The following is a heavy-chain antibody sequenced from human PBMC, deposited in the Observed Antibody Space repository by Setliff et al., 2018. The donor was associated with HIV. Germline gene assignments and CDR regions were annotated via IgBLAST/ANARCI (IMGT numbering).Heavy chain of an antibody. CDR2: IIPILGVA. Sequence: ASVKVSCKPSGGTFSSYAITWVRQAPGQGLEWMGGIIPILGVANYAQKFQGRVTITADKSTTTAYMELNSLTSEDAAVYYCARGRRSRTWYFDVFEMWGQGTMVTVSS. V-gene: IGHV1-69*10. CDR3: ARGRRSRTWYFDVFEM. D-gene: IGHD6-13*01. J-gene: IGHJ3*02. CDR1: GGTFSSYA.